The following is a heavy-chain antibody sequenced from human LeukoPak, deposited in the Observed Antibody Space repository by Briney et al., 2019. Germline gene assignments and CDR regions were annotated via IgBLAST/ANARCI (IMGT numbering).Heavy chain of an antibody. V-gene: IGHV4-59*13. Sequence: SETLSLTCTVSSGSINSYYWSWIRQPPGKGLEWIGYISYSGITNYNPSLESRVTISVDSSKNQFSLKLSSVTAADTAMYYCARGRKYTNGYRVTELGSGYFDYWGQGILVTVSS. D-gene: IGHD5-18*01. J-gene: IGHJ4*02. CDR1: SGSINSYY. CDR2: ISYSGIT. CDR3: ARGRKYTNGYRVTELGSGYFDY.